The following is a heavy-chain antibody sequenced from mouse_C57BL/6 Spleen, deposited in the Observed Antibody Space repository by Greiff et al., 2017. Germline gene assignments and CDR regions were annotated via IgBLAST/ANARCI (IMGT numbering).Heavy chain of an antibody. CDR3: AREGVVFDY. CDR1: GYSITSGYY. Sequence: EVQLQESGPGLVKPSQSLSLTCSVTGYSITSGYYWNWIRQFPGNKLEWMGYISYDGSNNYNPSLKNRISITRDTSKNQFFLKLNSVTTEDTATYYCAREGVVFDYWGQGTTLTVSS. CDR2: ISYDGSN. D-gene: IGHD1-1*01. J-gene: IGHJ2*01. V-gene: IGHV3-6*01.